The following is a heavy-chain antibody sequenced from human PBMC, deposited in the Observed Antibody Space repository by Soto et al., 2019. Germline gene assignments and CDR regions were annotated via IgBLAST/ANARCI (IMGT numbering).Heavy chain of an antibody. D-gene: IGHD3-10*01. CDR1: GYIFTSYG. CDR3: ARDISYGSGTSYGY. Sequence: QVQLVQSGGEVKKPGASVKVSCKASGYIFTSYGISWVRQAPEQGLDWMGWISTYNGNTNYAQNLQGRVTMTTDTSTSTAYMELRSLRSDDTAMYYCARDISYGSGTSYGYWGQGTLVTVSS. CDR2: ISTYNGNT. V-gene: IGHV1-18*01. J-gene: IGHJ4*02.